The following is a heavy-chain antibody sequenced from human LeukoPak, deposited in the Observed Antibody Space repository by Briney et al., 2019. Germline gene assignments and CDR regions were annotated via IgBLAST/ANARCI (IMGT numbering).Heavy chain of an antibody. CDR2: VYYGGST. Sequence: KTSETLSLTCTVSGASISSSSHYWGWIRQPPGKGLEWIGSVYYGGSTYYNPSLKSRLSISADTSKNNFHLKLSSVTAADTAVYYCARGRYSSGWRSSGMDVWGQGTTVTVSS. D-gene: IGHD6-19*01. CDR1: GASISSSSHY. CDR3: ARGRYSSGWRSSGMDV. V-gene: IGHV4-39*02. J-gene: IGHJ6*02.